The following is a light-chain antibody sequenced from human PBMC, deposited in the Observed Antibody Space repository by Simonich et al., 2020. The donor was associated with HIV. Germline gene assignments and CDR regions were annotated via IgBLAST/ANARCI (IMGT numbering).Light chain of an antibody. CDR3: AAWDDSLNDVV. CDR1: SSNIVSNY. CDR2: RNN. V-gene: IGLV1-47*01. Sequence: QSVLTQPPSASGTPGQRVTISCSGSSSNIVSNYVYWYQQLPGTAPTLLIYRNNQRPSGVPDRFSGSKSGTSASLAISGLQSEDEADYYCAAWDDSLNDVVFGGGTKLTVL. J-gene: IGLJ2*01.